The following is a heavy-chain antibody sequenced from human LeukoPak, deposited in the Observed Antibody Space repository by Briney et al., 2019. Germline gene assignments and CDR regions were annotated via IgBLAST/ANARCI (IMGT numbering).Heavy chain of an antibody. CDR1: GFTFSSFH. CDR2: IGPTGDT. CDR3: AKAVTYSRGSFCSDVFDL. J-gene: IGHJ3*01. Sequence: GGSLRLSCEASGFTFSSFHMYWVHQGTGKGLEWVSTIGPTGDTYYAGSVKGRFTISRENAKDSLFLQMNSLTSGDTAVYFCAKAVTYSRGSFCSDVFDLWGQGTTVFVSP. D-gene: IGHD2-15*01. V-gene: IGHV3-13*01.